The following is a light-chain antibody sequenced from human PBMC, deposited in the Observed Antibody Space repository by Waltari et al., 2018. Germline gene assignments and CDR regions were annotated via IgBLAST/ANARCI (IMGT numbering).Light chain of an antibody. J-gene: IGKJ2*01. CDR3: QQYYSTPQT. Sequence: DIVMTQSPDSLAVSLGERATINCKSSQSVLYSSNNKNYLAWYQQKPGQPPKLLIYWASTRESGVPDRFSGSGSGTDFTITISSLQAEDVAVYYCQQYYSTPQTFGQGTKLEIK. V-gene: IGKV4-1*01. CDR1: QSVLYSSNNKNY. CDR2: WAS.